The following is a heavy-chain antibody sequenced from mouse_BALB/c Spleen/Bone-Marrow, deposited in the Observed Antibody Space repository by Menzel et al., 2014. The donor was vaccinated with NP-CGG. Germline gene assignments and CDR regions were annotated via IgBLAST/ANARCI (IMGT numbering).Heavy chain of an antibody. V-gene: IGHV1-69*01. J-gene: IGHJ3*01. D-gene: IGHD2-14*01. CDR3: ARSDYRFDPLPY. Sequence: VQLQQSGAELVMPGASVKMSCKASGHTLTDYWMHWVKQRPGQGLEWIGAIDTSDSYTSYDQKFKGKATLTVDESSSTAYMQLSSLTSEDSAVYYCARSDYRFDPLPYWGQGTLVTVSA. CDR1: GHTLTDYW. CDR2: IDTSDSYT.